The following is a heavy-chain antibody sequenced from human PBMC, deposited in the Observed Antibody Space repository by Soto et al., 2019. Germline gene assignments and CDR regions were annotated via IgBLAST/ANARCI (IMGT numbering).Heavy chain of an antibody. CDR3: ARYRFSGSRWSKFDY. V-gene: IGHV4-31*03. D-gene: IGHD6-13*01. CDR1: GVTVSSDAYY. Sequence: PSETLSLTCTVSGVTVSSDAYYWSWIRQHPGKGLEWIGNIYHTGSTYYTPSLKGRLVISLDTSKNQFSLRLSSVTAADTAVYFCARYRFSGSRWSKFDYWGQGTLVTVSS. J-gene: IGHJ4*02. CDR2: IYHTGST.